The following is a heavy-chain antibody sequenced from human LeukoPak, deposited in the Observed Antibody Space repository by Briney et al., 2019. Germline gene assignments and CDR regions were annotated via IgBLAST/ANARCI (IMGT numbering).Heavy chain of an antibody. D-gene: IGHD6-19*01. Sequence: GRSLRLSCAASGFTFSSYAMHWVRQAPGKGLEWVAVISYDGSNKYYADSVKGRFTISRDNSKNTLYLQMNSLRAEDTAVYYCAKGSIAVAGFDYWGQGTLVTVSS. CDR1: GFTFSSYA. CDR3: AKGSIAVAGFDY. CDR2: ISYDGSNK. J-gene: IGHJ4*02. V-gene: IGHV3-30*04.